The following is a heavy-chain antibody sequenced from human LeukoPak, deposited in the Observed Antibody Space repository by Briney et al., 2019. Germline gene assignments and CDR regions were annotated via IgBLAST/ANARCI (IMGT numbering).Heavy chain of an antibody. CDR1: GYSFSTYA. Sequence: ASVKVSCKASGYSFSTYAIHWVRQAPGQRLEWMGWINAGNGNTKYSQKFHDRVSMTRDTSASAAYMELSSLRSEDTAVYYCARATTDYYYYYGMDVWGQGTTVTVSS. V-gene: IGHV1-3*01. J-gene: IGHJ6*02. CDR2: INAGNGNT. D-gene: IGHD1-14*01. CDR3: ARATTDYYYYYGMDV.